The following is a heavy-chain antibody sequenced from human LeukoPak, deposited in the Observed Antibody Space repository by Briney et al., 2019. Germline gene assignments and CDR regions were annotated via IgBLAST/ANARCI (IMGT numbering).Heavy chain of an antibody. V-gene: IGHV3-23*01. Sequence: GGSLSLSCAASGFTFSSYAMSWVRQAPGKGLEWVSAISGSGGSTYYADSVKGRFTISRDNSKNTLYLQMNSLRAEDTAVYYCAKGTGDYYGSGSYYTTFDYWGQGTLVTVSS. CDR1: GFTFSSYA. CDR3: AKGTGDYYGSGSYYTTFDY. D-gene: IGHD3-10*01. J-gene: IGHJ4*02. CDR2: ISGSGGST.